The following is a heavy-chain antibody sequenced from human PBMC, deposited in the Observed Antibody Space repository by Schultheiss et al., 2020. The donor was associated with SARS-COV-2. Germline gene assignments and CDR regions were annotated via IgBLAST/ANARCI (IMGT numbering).Heavy chain of an antibody. D-gene: IGHD1-26*01. CDR2: IWYDGSNK. V-gene: IGHV3-33*01. CDR3: ARDLVGATLDY. CDR1: GFTFSSYG. J-gene: IGHJ4*02. Sequence: GGSLRLSCAASGFTFSSYGMHWVRQAPGKGLEWVAVIWYDGSNKHYADSVKGRITISRDNSKNTLYLQMNSLRAEDTAVYYCARDLVGATLDYWGQGTLVTVSS.